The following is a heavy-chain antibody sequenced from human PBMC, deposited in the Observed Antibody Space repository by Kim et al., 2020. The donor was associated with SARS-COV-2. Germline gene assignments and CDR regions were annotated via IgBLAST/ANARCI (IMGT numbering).Heavy chain of an antibody. D-gene: IGHD6-19*01. CDR3: ARIPDITGWPFDS. CDR1: AGSISDDY. Sequence: SETLSLTCTVSAGSISDDYWTWIRQPPGKELEWIGYINYNGWRIKYNPSLGRRVAVSVDPSKSHFSLKLSSVTAADTAVYLCARIPDITGWPFDSWGQGILVTVSS. V-gene: IGHV4-59*01. J-gene: IGHJ4*02. CDR2: INYNGWRI.